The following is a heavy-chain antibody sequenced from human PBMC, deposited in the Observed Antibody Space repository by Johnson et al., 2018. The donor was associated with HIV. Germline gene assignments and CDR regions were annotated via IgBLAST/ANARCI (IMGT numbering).Heavy chain of an antibody. V-gene: IGHV3-23*04. J-gene: IGHJ3*02. CDR1: GFTFSDYY. D-gene: IGHD6-19*01. CDR2: ISGRGGST. CDR3: AKDRSTGWYPAFDI. Sequence: VQLVESGGGLVKPGGSLRLSCAASGFTFSDYYMSWIRQAPGKGLEWVSAISGRGGSTYYADSVKGRFTISRDNSKNTLYLQMNSLRAEDKALYYCAKDRSTGWYPAFDIWGQGTMVTVSS.